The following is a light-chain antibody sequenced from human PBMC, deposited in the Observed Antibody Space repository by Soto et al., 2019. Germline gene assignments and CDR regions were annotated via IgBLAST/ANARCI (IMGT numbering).Light chain of an antibody. CDR1: QSVSNNY. Sequence: EIVFTKSPGTLSLSPGERATLSCRASQSVSNNYLAWYQQKPGQAPRLLIYGASNRATGIPDRFSGGGSGTDFTLTISRLEPEDFAVYYCQQCGSSPWTFGQGTKVDIK. CDR2: GAS. J-gene: IGKJ1*01. V-gene: IGKV3-20*01. CDR3: QQCGSSPWT.